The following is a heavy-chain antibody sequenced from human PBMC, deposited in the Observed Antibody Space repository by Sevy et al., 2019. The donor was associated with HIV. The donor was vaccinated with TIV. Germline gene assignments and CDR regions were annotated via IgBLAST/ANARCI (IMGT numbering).Heavy chain of an antibody. CDR3: AKVIDPPGSGSFDY. V-gene: IGHV3-23*01. D-gene: IGHD3-10*01. CDR2: ISGSGGST. J-gene: IGHJ4*02. Sequence: GGSLRLSCAASGFTFSSYAMSWVRQAPGKGLEWVSGISGSGGSTYYADSVKGRFTISRDNSKNTLYLQMNSLRAEDTAVYYCAKVIDPPGSGSFDYWGQGTLVTVSS. CDR1: GFTFSSYA.